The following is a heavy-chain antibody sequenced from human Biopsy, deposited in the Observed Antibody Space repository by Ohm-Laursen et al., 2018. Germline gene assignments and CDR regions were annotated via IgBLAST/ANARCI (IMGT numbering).Heavy chain of an antibody. Sequence: SDTLSLTCSVSGGSIISYYWTWIRQPPGKGLEWIGHVYNGGITNYNPSLKGRVTISKDTSKNQFSLQVNSVTAADTAVYYCARTPRDSFWSGSYKRGLWFDPWGQGTLVTVSS. CDR3: ARTPRDSFWSGSYKRGLWFDP. J-gene: IGHJ5*02. V-gene: IGHV4-59*07. D-gene: IGHD3-3*01. CDR1: GGSIISYY. CDR2: VYNGGIT.